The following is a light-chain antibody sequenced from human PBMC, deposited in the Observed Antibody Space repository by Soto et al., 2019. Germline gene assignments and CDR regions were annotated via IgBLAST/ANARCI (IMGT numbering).Light chain of an antibody. J-gene: IGKJ5*01. V-gene: IGKV3-15*01. CDR1: QSISSK. Sequence: EIVMTQSPATLSLSPGERSTLSFMSSQSISSKLAWYQHKPGQAPRLLIFYTSTRAAGIPARFSGSGSGTDFTLTISSLQSEDFAVYYCQQYNTWRSISFGQGTRLEI. CDR3: QQYNTWRSIS. CDR2: YTS.